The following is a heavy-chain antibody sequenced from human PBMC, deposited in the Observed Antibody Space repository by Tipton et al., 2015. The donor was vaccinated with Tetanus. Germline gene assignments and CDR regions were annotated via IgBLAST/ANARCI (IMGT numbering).Heavy chain of an antibody. Sequence: LGDYYMSWIRQAPGKGLEWISYSSSRGTTTYYTDSVRGRFTISRDNAKNSLYLLLNSLRADDTAVYYCAREDYFDISAFDIWGQGTMVTVSS. V-gene: IGHV3-11*01. CDR3: AREDYFDISAFDI. CDR2: SSSRGTTT. D-gene: IGHD2/OR15-2a*01. J-gene: IGHJ3*02. CDR1: LGDYY.